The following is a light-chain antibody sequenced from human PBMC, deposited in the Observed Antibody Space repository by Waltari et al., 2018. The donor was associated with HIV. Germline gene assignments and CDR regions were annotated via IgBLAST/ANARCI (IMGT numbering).Light chain of an antibody. Sequence: QSVLTQTPSASGTPGQRVTISCSGSTSDTGNNYVYWFQQFPGTPPKVLIYKNDQRPSGVSDRFSASKSGTSASLAISGLRTEDESDFYCAAWDDIRSGWIFGGGTKLTVL. J-gene: IGLJ2*01. V-gene: IGLV1-47*01. CDR1: TSDTGNNY. CDR2: KND. CDR3: AAWDDIRSGWI.